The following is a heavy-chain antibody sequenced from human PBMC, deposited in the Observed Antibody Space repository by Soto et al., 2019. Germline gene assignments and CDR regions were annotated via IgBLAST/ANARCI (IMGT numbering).Heavy chain of an antibody. V-gene: IGHV3-30-3*01. CDR3: ARDPLWGTAMVLWYFDL. D-gene: IGHD5-18*01. CDR1: GFTFSSYA. CDR2: ISYDGSNK. J-gene: IGHJ2*01. Sequence: GGSLRLSCAASGFTFSSYAMHWVRQATGKGLEWVAVISYDGSNKYYADSVKGRFTNSRDNSKNTLYLQMNSLRAEDTAVYYCARDPLWGTAMVLWYFDLWGRGTLVTVSS.